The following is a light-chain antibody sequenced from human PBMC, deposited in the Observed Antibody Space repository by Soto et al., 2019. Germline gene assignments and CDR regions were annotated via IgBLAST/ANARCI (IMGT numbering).Light chain of an antibody. CDR3: QQYGNSPRT. Sequence: EIVLTQSPGTLSLSPGERATLSCRASQSVSSSYLAWYQQKPGQAPRLLMCGASSRATGIPDRFSGSGSGTDFTLTISRLEPEDFAVYYCQQYGNSPRTFGQGTKLEIK. CDR1: QSVSSSY. J-gene: IGKJ2*01. CDR2: GAS. V-gene: IGKV3-20*01.